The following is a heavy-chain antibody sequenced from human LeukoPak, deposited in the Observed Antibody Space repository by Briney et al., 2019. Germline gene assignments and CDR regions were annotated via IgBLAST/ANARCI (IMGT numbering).Heavy chain of an antibody. CDR1: GFSLSDYG. V-gene: IGHV3-48*04. D-gene: IGHD5-12*01. J-gene: IGHJ4*02. Sequence: GGSLRLSCAASGFSLSDYGIHWVRQAPGKGLVWVSYISSSGSTIYYADSVKGRFTISRDNAKNSLYLQMNSLRAEDTAVYYCAREGGYDFRQVTWGQGTLVTVSS. CDR2: ISSSGSTI. CDR3: AREGGYDFRQVT.